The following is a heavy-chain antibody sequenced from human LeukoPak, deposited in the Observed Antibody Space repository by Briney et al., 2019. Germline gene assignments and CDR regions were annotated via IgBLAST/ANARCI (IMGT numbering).Heavy chain of an antibody. CDR1: GFTFSDYY. Sequence: GGSLRLSCAASGFTFSDYYMSWIRQAPGKGLEWVSYISSSGSTIYYADSVKGRFTISRDNAKNSLYLQMNSLRAEDTAVYYCARTLNYDFWSGYYAFDYWGQGTLVTVSS. V-gene: IGHV3-11*01. CDR3: ARTLNYDFWSGYYAFDY. D-gene: IGHD3-3*01. J-gene: IGHJ4*02. CDR2: ISSSGSTI.